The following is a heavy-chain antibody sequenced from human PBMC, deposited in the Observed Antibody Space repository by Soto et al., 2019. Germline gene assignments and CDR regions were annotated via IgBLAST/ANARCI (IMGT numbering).Heavy chain of an antibody. J-gene: IGHJ4*02. V-gene: IGHV3-64*01. CDR3: ARSVITFGGVIAIREDYFDY. Sequence: VQLVESGGGLVQPGGSLRLSCAASGFTFSSYAMHWVRQAPGKGLEYVSAISSNGGSTYYANSVKGRFTISRDNSKNTLYLQMGSLRAEDMAVYYCARSVITFGGVIAIREDYFDYWGQGTLVTVSS. CDR1: GFTFSSYA. D-gene: IGHD3-16*02. CDR2: ISSNGGST.